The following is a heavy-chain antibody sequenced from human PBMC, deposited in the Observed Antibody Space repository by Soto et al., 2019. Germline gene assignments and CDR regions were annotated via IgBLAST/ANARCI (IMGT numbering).Heavy chain of an antibody. CDR3: ARSSSWYLNWFDP. CDR1: GNTVPNYA. V-gene: IGHV1-18*01. CDR2: ISAYNGNT. Sequence: VKVSCKASGNTVPNYAIHWVRQAPGQGLEWMGWISAYNGNTNCAQKLQGRVTMTTDTSTSTAYMELRSLRSDDTAVYYCARSSSWYLNWFDPWGQGTLVTVSS. J-gene: IGHJ5*02. D-gene: IGHD6-13*01.